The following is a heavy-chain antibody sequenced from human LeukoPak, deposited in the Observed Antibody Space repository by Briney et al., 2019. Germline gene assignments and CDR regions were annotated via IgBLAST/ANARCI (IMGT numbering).Heavy chain of an antibody. CDR3: AAEQWPTGVMDY. CDR2: IDRSGDGT. V-gene: IGHV1-46*02. CDR1: VYIFNTYH. Sequence: GASVKDSCKAPVYIFNTYHMHWVRQAPGQGLEWMGIIDRSGDGTTYAQRFQGRATMTRDTSTSTVYMELSSLRSEDTAVYYCAAEQWPTGVMDYWGQGTLVTVFS. D-gene: IGHD6-19*01. J-gene: IGHJ4*02.